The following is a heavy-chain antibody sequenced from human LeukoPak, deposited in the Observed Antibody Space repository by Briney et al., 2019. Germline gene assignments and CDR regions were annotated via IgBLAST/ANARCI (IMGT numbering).Heavy chain of an antibody. CDR2: IYYSGST. CDR3: ARDYGDSNNDAFGI. V-gene: IGHV4-39*07. CDR1: GGSISSSSYY. J-gene: IGHJ3*02. D-gene: IGHD4-17*01. Sequence: SETLSLTCTVSGGSISSSSYYWGWIRQPPGKGLEWIGSIYYSGSTYYNPSLKSRVTISVDTSKNQFSLKLSSVTAADTAVYYCARDYGDSNNDAFGIWGQGTMVTVSS.